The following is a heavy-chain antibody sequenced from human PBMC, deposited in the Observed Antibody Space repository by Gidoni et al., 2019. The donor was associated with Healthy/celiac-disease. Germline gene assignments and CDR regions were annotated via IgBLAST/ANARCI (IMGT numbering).Heavy chain of an antibody. D-gene: IGHD4-17*01. CDR3: ARDTIYGDYYYYMDV. CDR2: IIPIFGTA. CDR1: GGTFSSYS. J-gene: IGHJ6*03. V-gene: IGHV1-69*01. Sequence: QVQLVQSGAEVKKPGSSVTVSCRASGGTFSSYSISWVRQAPGQGLEWMGGIIPIFGTANYAQKFQGRVTITADESTSTAYMELSSLRSEDTAVYYCARDTIYGDYYYYMDVWGKGTTVTVSS.